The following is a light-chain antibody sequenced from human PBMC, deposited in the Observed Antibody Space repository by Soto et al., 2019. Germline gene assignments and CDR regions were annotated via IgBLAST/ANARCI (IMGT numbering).Light chain of an antibody. CDR3: QERSDWPST. Sequence: EIVLTQSPATLSLSPGDRATLSCRASQSVGSYLGWYQQRPGQAPRLLIYDASNRATGIPARFSGSGSGTDFTLTNSSLEPEDFAVSYCQERSDWPSTFGGGTKVEIK. CDR2: DAS. CDR1: QSVGSY. V-gene: IGKV3-11*01. J-gene: IGKJ4*01.